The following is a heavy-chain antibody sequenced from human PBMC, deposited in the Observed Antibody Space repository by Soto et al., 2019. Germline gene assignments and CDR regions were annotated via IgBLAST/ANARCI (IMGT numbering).Heavy chain of an antibody. CDR2: IYYSGST. CDR3: AGTAMARSAIDY. CDR1: GGSISSYY. J-gene: IGHJ4*02. Sequence: ASETLSLTCTVSGGSISSYYWSWIRQPPGKGLEWIGYIYYSGSTNYNPSLKSRVTISVDTSKNQFSLKLSSVTAADTAVYYCAGTAMARSAIDYWGQGTLVTVSS. D-gene: IGHD5-18*01. V-gene: IGHV4-59*01.